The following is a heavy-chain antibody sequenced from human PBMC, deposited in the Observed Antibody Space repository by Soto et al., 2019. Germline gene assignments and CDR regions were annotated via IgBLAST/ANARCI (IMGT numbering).Heavy chain of an antibody. CDR1: GYTFTSYG. D-gene: IGHD1-7*01. Sequence: QVQLVQSGAEVKKPGASVKVSCKASGYTFTSYGISWVRQAPGQGLEWMGRISAYNGNTNYAQKLQGRVTMTTDTSTSTAYMELRSLRSDDAAVYYCARDRGYNWNYGWFDPWGQGTLVTVSS. CDR2: ISAYNGNT. V-gene: IGHV1-18*01. CDR3: ARDRGYNWNYGWFDP. J-gene: IGHJ5*02.